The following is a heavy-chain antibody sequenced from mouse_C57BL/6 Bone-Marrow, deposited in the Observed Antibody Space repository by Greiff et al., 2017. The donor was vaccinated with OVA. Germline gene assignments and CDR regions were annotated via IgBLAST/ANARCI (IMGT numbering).Heavy chain of an antibody. CDR1: GYNIKNTY. CDR3: ARSYYDDGGAWFAY. J-gene: IGHJ3*01. V-gene: IGHV14-3*01. D-gene: IGHD2-4*01. CDR2: IDPANGNT. Sequence: EVQLQQSVAELVRPGASVKLSCTASGYNIKNTYMHWVKQRPEQGLEWIGRIDPANGNTKYNPKFQGKATITADTSSTTAYLQLSSLTSEDTAIYYCARSYYDDGGAWFAYWGQGTLVTVSA.